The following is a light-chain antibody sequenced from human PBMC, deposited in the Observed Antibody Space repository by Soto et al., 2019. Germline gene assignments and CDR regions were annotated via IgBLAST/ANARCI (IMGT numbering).Light chain of an antibody. CDR3: CSYAGSSTYV. Sequence: QSVLTQPASVSGSPGQSITISRTGTSSDVGSYNLVSWYQQHPGKAPKLMIYEGTKRPSGVSKRFSGSKSGNTASLTISGLQAEDEADYYCCSYAGSSTYVFGSGTKVTVL. CDR1: SSDVGSYNL. V-gene: IGLV2-23*01. CDR2: EGT. J-gene: IGLJ1*01.